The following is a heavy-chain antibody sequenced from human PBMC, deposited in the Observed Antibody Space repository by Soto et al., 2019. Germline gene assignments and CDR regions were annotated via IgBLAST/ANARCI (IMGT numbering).Heavy chain of an antibody. D-gene: IGHD6-6*01. Sequence: PGGSLRLSCAVSGFTFSDYYMTWFRQAPGKGLEWVSYISSTSAYTNYADSVRGRFTISRDNAKNLLYLQMTSLRDDDTAVYFCARDPSRRSPPDLWGQGTLVTVS. CDR2: ISSTSAYT. CDR1: GFTFSDYY. V-gene: IGHV3-11*05. J-gene: IGHJ5*02. CDR3: ARDPSRRSPPDL.